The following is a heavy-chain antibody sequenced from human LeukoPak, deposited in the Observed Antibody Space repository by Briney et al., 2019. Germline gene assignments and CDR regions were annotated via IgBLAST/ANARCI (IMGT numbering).Heavy chain of an antibody. Sequence: PGGSLRLSCAASGFTFSSYSMNWVRQAPGKGLEWVSSISSSSSYIYYADSVKGRFTISRDNAKNSLYLQMNSLRAEDTAVYYCARDSVVATIPAGNDYWGQGTLVTVSS. D-gene: IGHD5-12*01. J-gene: IGHJ4*02. CDR2: ISSSSSYI. V-gene: IGHV3-21*01. CDR1: GFTFSSYS. CDR3: ARDSVVATIPAGNDY.